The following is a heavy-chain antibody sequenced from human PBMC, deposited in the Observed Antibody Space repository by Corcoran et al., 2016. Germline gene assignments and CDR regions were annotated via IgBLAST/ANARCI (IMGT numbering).Heavy chain of an antibody. J-gene: IGHJ4*02. CDR2: IKEDGSEK. Sequence: EVQLVESGGGLVQPGGSLRLSWVTSGFTFSKFWMAWVRQVPGKGLECVANIKEDGSEKHYVDSVKGRFTISRDNDKNSLDLQMNSLRAEDTAVYYCARSAYYYDNSRDYWGQGTLVTVSS. D-gene: IGHD3-22*01. CDR1: GFTFSKFW. CDR3: ARSAYYYDNSRDY. V-gene: IGHV3-7*01.